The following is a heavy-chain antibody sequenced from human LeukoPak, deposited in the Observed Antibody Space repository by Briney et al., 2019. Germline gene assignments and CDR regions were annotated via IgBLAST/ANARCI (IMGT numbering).Heavy chain of an antibody. CDR1: GFTFTTYF. CDR3: AGDSQQPWLARFDY. D-gene: IGHD6-19*01. J-gene: IGHJ4*02. Sequence: GASVKVSCKASGFTFTTYFMHWVRQAPGQGLEWVGIISPSGDRTNYARKFQGRVTMTRDTSTNTVYMELSSLRSEDTAVYYCAGDSQQPWLARFDYWGQGTLVTVSS. CDR2: ISPSGDRT. V-gene: IGHV1-46*01.